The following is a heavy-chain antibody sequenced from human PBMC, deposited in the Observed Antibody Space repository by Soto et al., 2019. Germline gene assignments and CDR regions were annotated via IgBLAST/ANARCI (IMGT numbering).Heavy chain of an antibody. Sequence: ELQLLESGGGLVQPGGTLRLSCAASGFTFSSYAMSWVRQAPGKGLEWVSAISGSGGSTYYSASVKGRLTISRANSKNALYLQMNSLRAEDTAVYYCATGGDYGSSGGQGTLVPVAA. CDR1: GFTFSSYA. CDR3: ATGGDYGSS. V-gene: IGHV3-23*01. J-gene: IGHJ4*02. D-gene: IGHD2-21*02. CDR2: ISGSGGST.